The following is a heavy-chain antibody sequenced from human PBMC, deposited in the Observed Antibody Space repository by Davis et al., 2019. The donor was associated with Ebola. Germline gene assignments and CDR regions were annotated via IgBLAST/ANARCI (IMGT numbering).Heavy chain of an antibody. Sequence: ESLSLSCPVSGFSFSSYAMSWVRQAPGKGLEWVSAISCSGGSTYYADSVKGRFTISRDNAKNSLYLQMNSLRAEDTAVYYCARDLPKYYDFWSGYFDYWGQGTLVTVSS. CDR2: ISCSGGST. D-gene: IGHD3-3*01. J-gene: IGHJ4*02. CDR1: GFSFSSYA. V-gene: IGHV3-23*01. CDR3: ARDLPKYYDFWSGYFDY.